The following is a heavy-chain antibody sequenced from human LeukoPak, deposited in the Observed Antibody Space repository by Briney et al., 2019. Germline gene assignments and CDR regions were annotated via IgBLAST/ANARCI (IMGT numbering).Heavy chain of an antibody. V-gene: IGHV3-23*01. D-gene: IGHD6-19*01. CDR2: ISGSGGST. Sequence: GGSLRLSCAASGFTFSSYVVSWVRQAPGKGLEWVSGISGSGGSTYYADSVKGRFTISRDNSNNTLYLQMNSLSVEDTAVYYCARDSSGWYHWFDPWGQGTLVTVSS. CDR1: GFTFSSYV. CDR3: ARDSSGWYHWFDP. J-gene: IGHJ5*02.